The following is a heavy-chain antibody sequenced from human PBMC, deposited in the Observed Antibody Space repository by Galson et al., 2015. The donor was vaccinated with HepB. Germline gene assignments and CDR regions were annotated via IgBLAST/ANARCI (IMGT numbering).Heavy chain of an antibody. CDR1: GFTFSNAW. CDR2: IKSKTDGGTT. D-gene: IGHD3-10*01. Sequence: SLRLSCAASGFTFSNAWMSWVRQAPGKGLEWVGRIKSKTDGGTTDYAAPVKGRFTISRDDSKNTLYLQMNSLKTEDTAVYYCTTGLTYYYGSGRRTGRGNWFDPWGQGTLVTVSS. J-gene: IGHJ5*02. V-gene: IGHV3-15*01. CDR3: TTGLTYYYGSGRRTGRGNWFDP.